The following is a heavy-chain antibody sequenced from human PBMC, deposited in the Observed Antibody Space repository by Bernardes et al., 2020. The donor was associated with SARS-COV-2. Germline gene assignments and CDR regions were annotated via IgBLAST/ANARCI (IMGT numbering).Heavy chain of an antibody. V-gene: IGHV4-39*01. CDR2: IYYSGST. Sequence: SETLSLTCTVSGGSISSSSYYWGWIRQPPGKGLEWIGSIYYSGSTYYNPSLKSRVTISVDTSKNQFSLKLSSVTAADTAVYYCASKSLLWFGELSTSPLYYFDYWGQGTLVTVSS. CDR1: GGSISSSSYY. CDR3: ASKSLLWFGELSTSPLYYFDY. J-gene: IGHJ4*02. D-gene: IGHD3-10*01.